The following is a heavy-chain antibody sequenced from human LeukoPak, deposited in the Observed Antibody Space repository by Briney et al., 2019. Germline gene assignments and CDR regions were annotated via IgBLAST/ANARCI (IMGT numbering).Heavy chain of an antibody. CDR1: GGTFSSYA. Sequence: ASVKVSCKASGGTFSSYAISWVRQAPGQGLEWMGGIIPIFGTANYAQKFQGRVTITADKSTSTAYMELSSLRSEDTAVYYCARGLWGIAARRVYYYYMDVWGKGTTVTISS. V-gene: IGHV1-69*06. CDR2: IIPIFGTA. D-gene: IGHD6-6*01. CDR3: ARGLWGIAARRVYYYYMDV. J-gene: IGHJ6*03.